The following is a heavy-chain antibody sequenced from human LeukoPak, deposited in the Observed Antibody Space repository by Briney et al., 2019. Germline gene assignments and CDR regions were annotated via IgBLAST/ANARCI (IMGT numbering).Heavy chain of an antibody. CDR1: GFTVSSNY. Sequence: PGGSLRLSCAASGFTVSSNYMFWVRQAPGKGLEWVSIIYSGGSTYYADSVKGRFTISRDNSKNTLYLQMNSLRVEDTAVYYCASPLYCSGDSCRDCWGQGTLVTVSS. D-gene: IGHD2-15*01. V-gene: IGHV3-53*01. J-gene: IGHJ4*02. CDR3: ASPLYCSGDSCRDC. CDR2: IYSGGST.